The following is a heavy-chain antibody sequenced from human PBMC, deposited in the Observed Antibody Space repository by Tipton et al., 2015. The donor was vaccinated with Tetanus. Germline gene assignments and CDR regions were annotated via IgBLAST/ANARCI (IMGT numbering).Heavy chain of an antibody. Sequence: GLVKPSETLSLTCTVSGGSISSYYWSWIRQPPGKGLEWIGYIYYSGSTNYNPSLKSRVTISVDTSKNQFSLKLSSVTAADTAVYYCARSGGRRYAFDIWGQGTMVTVSS. D-gene: IGHD3-16*01. CDR2: IYYSGST. CDR3: ARSGGRRYAFDI. V-gene: IGHV4-59*01. J-gene: IGHJ3*02. CDR1: GGSISSYY.